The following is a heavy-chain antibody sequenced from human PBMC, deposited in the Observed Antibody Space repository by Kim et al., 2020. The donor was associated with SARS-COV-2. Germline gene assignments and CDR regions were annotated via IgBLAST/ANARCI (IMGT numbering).Heavy chain of an antibody. CDR2: ISYTSEYI. Sequence: GGSLRLSCAASGFTFSDTDMTWVRQAPGKGLEWVSFISYTSEYIHYEDSVKGRFSISRDNAKNSLYLQMNSLRDEDTAVYYCARDGSGPGHSWGQGTLVT. D-gene: IGHD3-10*01. CDR1: GFTFSDTD. V-gene: IGHV3-48*02. CDR3: ARDGSGPGHS. J-gene: IGHJ4*02.